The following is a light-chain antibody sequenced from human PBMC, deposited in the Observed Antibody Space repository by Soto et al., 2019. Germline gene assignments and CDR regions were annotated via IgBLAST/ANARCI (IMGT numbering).Light chain of an antibody. CDR3: QSFDRSLSGMV. CDR1: SSNIGAGYY. J-gene: IGLJ3*02. V-gene: IGLV1-40*01. Sequence: QSVLTQPPSVSGAPGQRVTISCTGSSSNIGAGYYVHWYQQLPGTAPKLLIFGNNNRPSGVPDRFSGSKSGTSASLAITGLQAEDEADYYCQSFDRSLSGMVFGGGTKLTVL. CDR2: GNN.